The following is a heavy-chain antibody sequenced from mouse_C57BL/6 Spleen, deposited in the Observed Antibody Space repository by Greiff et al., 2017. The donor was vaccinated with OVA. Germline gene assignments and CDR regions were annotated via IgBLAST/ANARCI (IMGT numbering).Heavy chain of an antibody. J-gene: IGHJ2*01. V-gene: IGHV10-3*01. CDR2: IRSKSSNYAT. Sequence: EVQLVESGGGLVQPKGSLKLSCAASGFTFNTYAMHWVRQAPGKGLEWVARIRSKSSNYATYYADSVKDRFTISRDDSQSMLYLQMNNLKTEDTAMYYCVRDLDYYGSSAYYFDYWGQGTTLTVSS. D-gene: IGHD1-1*01. CDR3: VRDLDYYGSSAYYFDY. CDR1: GFTFNTYA.